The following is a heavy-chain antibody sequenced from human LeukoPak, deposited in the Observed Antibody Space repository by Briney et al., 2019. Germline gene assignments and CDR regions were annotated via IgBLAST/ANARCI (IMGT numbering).Heavy chain of an antibody. V-gene: IGHV3-30*02. Sequence: GGSLRLSCAAFGFTFSSYGMHWVRQAPGKGLEWVAFIRYDGSNKYYADSVKGRFTISRDNSKNTLYLQMNSLRAEDTAVYYCAKQGIAVAGAFDYWGRGTLVTVSS. CDR2: IRYDGSNK. CDR3: AKQGIAVAGAFDY. J-gene: IGHJ4*02. CDR1: GFTFSSYG. D-gene: IGHD6-19*01.